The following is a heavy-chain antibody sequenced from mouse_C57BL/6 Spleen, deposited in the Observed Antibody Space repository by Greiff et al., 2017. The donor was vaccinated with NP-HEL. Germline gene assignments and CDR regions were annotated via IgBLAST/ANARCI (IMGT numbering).Heavy chain of an antibody. J-gene: IGHJ1*03. CDR1: GFNIKDYY. Sequence: EVQRVESGAELVRPGASVKLSCTASGFNIKDYYMHWVKQRPEQGLEWIGRIDPEDGDTEYAPKFKGKATMTADTSSNTAYLQLSSLTSEDTAVYYCMPRITTVVATDFDVWGTGTTVTVSS. CDR3: MPRITTVVATDFDV. CDR2: IDPEDGDT. D-gene: IGHD1-1*01. V-gene: IGHV14-1*01.